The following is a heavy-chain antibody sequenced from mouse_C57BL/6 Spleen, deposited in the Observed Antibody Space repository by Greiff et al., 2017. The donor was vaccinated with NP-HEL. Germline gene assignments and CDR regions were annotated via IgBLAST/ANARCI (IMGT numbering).Heavy chain of an antibody. D-gene: IGHD1-1*01. CDR2: ISSGGSYS. J-gene: IGHJ4*01. CDR1: GFTFSSYG. V-gene: IGHV5-6*01. CDR3: ERQGRVLRSAMDY. Sequence: EVQRVESGGDLVKPGGSLKLSCAASGFTFSSYGMSWVRQTPDKRLEWVATISSGGSYSYSPDSVTGRFTISRSNANTTRYLQLRSLTCEDTAMDNCERQGRVLRSAMDYWGQGTSVTVSS.